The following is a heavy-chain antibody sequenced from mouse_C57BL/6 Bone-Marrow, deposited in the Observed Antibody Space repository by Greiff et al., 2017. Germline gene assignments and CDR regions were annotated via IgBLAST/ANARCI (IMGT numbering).Heavy chain of an antibody. CDR1: GYTFTSYW. CDR3: ASSSYYDGSSKGYFDV. Sequence: QVQLQQPGAELVRPVTSVKLSCKASGYTFTSYWMHWVKQRPGQGLEWIGVIDPSDSYTNYNQKFKGKATLTVDTSSSTAYMQLSSLTSEDSAVYYCASSSYYDGSSKGYFDVWGTGTTVTVSA. V-gene: IGHV1-59*01. D-gene: IGHD1-1*01. CDR2: IDPSDSYT. J-gene: IGHJ1*03.